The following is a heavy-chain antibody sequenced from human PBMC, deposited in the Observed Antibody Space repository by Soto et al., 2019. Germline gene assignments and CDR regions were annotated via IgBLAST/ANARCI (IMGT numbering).Heavy chain of an antibody. Sequence: PGGSLRVSCAAAGFTFSSYAMSWVRQAPGKGLEWVSAISGSGGSTYYADSVKGRFTISRDNSKNTLYLQMNSLRAEDTAVYYCAKYTYYDILTGYDMDVWGKGTTVTVSS. CDR1: GFTFSSYA. CDR3: AKYTYYDILTGYDMDV. D-gene: IGHD3-9*01. CDR2: ISGSGGST. J-gene: IGHJ6*03. V-gene: IGHV3-23*01.